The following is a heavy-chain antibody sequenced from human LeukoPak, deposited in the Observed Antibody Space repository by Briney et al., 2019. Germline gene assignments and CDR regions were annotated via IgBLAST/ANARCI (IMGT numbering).Heavy chain of an antibody. J-gene: IGHJ4*02. CDR1: GYTLTELS. Sequence: ASVKVSCKVSGYTLTELSMHWVRQAPGKGLEWMGGFDPEDGETIYAQKFQGRVTMTEDTSTDTAYMELSSLRSEDTAVYYCATARIAVAGTVLGFDYWGQGTLVTVSS. CDR3: ATARIAVAGTVLGFDY. D-gene: IGHD6-19*01. V-gene: IGHV1-24*01. CDR2: FDPEDGET.